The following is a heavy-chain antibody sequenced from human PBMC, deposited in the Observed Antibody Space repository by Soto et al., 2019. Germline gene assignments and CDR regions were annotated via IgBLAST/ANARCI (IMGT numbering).Heavy chain of an antibody. Sequence: EVQLLESGGGLVQPGGSLRLSCAASGFTFSSYAMNWVRQAPGKGLEWVSTFDNSDGGTYYSDSVKGRFTISRDNSKNTLFLQMNSLIPEDTAVYYCAKVRDTTMDMNFDYWGQGTLVTVSS. V-gene: IGHV3-23*01. CDR2: FDNSDGGT. J-gene: IGHJ4*02. CDR1: GFTFSSYA. D-gene: IGHD5-18*01. CDR3: AKVRDTTMDMNFDY.